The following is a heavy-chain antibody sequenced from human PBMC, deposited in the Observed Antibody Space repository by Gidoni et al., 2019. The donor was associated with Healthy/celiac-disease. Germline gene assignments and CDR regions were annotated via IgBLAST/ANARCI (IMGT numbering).Heavy chain of an antibody. J-gene: IGHJ4*02. CDR2: INHSGST. V-gene: IGHV4-34*01. D-gene: IGHD6-6*01. Sequence: QVQLPQWGAGLLQPSETLSLTCAVYGGSFSGYYWSWIRQPPGKGLEWIGEINHSGSTNYNPSLKSRVTISVDTSKNQFSLKLSSVTAADTAVYYCARGHIAARRKYFDYWGQGTLVTVSS. CDR1: GGSFSGYY. CDR3: ARGHIAARRKYFDY.